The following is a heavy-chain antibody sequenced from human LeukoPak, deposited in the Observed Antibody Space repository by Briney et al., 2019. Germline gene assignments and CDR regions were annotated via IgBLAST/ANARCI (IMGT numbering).Heavy chain of an antibody. CDR2: IYYSGTT. J-gene: IGHJ4*02. V-gene: IGHV4-39*01. CDR3: AGHYNTCEYIDY. Sequence: SETLSLTCTVSGDSVISSSYYWGWIRQPPGKGLEWIGSIYYSGTTYYSPSLKSRVTISVDTSKNQFSLKLSSVTATDTAVYYCAGHYNTCEYIDYWGLGTLVTVSS. D-gene: IGHD3-10*01. CDR1: GDSVISSSYY.